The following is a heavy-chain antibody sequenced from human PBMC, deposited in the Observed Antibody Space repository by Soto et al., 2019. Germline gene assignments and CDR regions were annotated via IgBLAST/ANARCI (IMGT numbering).Heavy chain of an antibody. CDR1: GYSFTSYW. V-gene: IGHV5-51*01. J-gene: IGHJ4*02. CDR2: IYPGNSDT. CDR3: ARRWRDSSGPIIDY. D-gene: IGHD3-22*01. Sequence: GESLKISCKASGYSFTSYWISWVRQMPGKGLEWMGIIYPGNSDTRYSPSFQGQITISADKSISTAYLQWSSLKASDTAMYYCARRWRDSSGPIIDYWGQGTMVTVSS.